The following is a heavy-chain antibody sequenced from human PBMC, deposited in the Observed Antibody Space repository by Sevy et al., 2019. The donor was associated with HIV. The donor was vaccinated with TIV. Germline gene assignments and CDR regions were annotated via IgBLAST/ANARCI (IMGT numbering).Heavy chain of an antibody. CDR1: GFTFSNYN. CDR3: ARHQLRVSATGFDY. D-gene: IGHD6-13*01. V-gene: IGHV3-48*01. Sequence: GGSLRLSCAASGFTFSNYNMDWVRQAPGKGLEWVSYITFSSNTIYYADSVKGRFTISRDNAKKSLYLQMNSLRAEDTAVYYCARHQLRVSATGFDYLGQGTLVTVSS. J-gene: IGHJ4*02. CDR2: ITFSSNTI.